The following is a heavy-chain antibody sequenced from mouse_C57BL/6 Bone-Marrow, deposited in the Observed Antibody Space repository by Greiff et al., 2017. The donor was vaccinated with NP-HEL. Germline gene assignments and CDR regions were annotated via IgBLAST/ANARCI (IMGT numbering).Heavy chain of an antibody. CDR3: ALYDGYPYYYAMDY. CDR1: GYSFTGYF. D-gene: IGHD2-3*01. CDR2: INPYNGDT. Sequence: EVQVVESGPELVKPGASVKISCKASGYSFTGYFMNWVKQSHGKSLEWIGRINPYNGDTFYNQKFKGKATLTVDKSSSTAHMELLSLTSEDFAVYYCALYDGYPYYYAMDYWGQGTSVTVSS. V-gene: IGHV1-37*01. J-gene: IGHJ4*01.